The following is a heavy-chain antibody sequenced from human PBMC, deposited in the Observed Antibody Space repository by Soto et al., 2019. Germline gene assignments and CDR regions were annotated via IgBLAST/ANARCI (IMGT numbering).Heavy chain of an antibody. J-gene: IGHJ4*02. D-gene: IGHD6-6*01. Sequence: EVQLVESGGGLVIPGGSLRLSCAASGFTFSNAWLSWVRQAPGKGLEWVGRIKSKTDGGTTDYTAPVKGRFTISRDDSKNTLYLQMNSLKIEDTAVYYCTTGSTSTKNYWCQGTLVTVSS. CDR2: IKSKTDGGTT. V-gene: IGHV3-15*01. CDR3: TTGSTSTKNY. CDR1: GFTFSNAW.